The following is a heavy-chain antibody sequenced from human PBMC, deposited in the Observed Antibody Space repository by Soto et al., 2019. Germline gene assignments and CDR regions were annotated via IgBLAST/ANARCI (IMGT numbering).Heavy chain of an antibody. Sequence: EVQLLESGGGLVQPGGSLRLSCAASGFTFSSYAMSWVRQAPGKGLEWVSAISGSGGSTYYAESVKGRFTISRYNGRNTLYLQMNSLRAEDTAVYDCAKGNGRGSLRDWGQGALVTVS. CDR3: AKGNGRGSLRD. CDR1: GFTFSSYA. J-gene: IGHJ4*02. D-gene: IGHD3-10*01. CDR2: ISGSGGST. V-gene: IGHV3-23*01.